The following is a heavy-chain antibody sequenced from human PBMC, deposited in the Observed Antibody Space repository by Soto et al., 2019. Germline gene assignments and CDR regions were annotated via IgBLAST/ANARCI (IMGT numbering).Heavy chain of an antibody. CDR1: GGSISGSGYY. Sequence: QLQRQESGPGLVKPSETLSLTCTVSGGSISGSGYYWGWIRQPPGKGLEWIGNIYYSGSTYYNPSLKSRVTISVDTSKNQFSLKLSSVTAADTAVYYCMLGSGWKDFDYWGQGTLVTVSS. V-gene: IGHV4-39*01. J-gene: IGHJ4*02. D-gene: IGHD3-22*01. CDR2: IYYSGST. CDR3: MLGSGWKDFDY.